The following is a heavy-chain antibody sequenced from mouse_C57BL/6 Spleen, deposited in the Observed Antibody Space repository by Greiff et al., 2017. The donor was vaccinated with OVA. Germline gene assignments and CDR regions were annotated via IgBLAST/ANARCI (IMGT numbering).Heavy chain of an antibody. Sequence: VQLKESGGGLVKPGGSLKLSCAASGFTFSSYAMSWVRRTPEKRLEWVATISDGGSYTYYPDNVKGRFTISRDNAKNNLYLQMSHLKSEDTAMYYCARGPNFDYWGQGTTLTVSS. V-gene: IGHV5-4*01. CDR1: GFTFSSYA. CDR2: ISDGGSYT. CDR3: ARGPNFDY. J-gene: IGHJ2*01.